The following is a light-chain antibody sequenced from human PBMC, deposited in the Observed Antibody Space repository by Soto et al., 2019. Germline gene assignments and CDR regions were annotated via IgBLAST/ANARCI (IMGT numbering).Light chain of an antibody. CDR2: DAS. J-gene: IGKJ5*01. V-gene: IGKV3-11*01. Sequence: EIVLTQSPATLSFSPGERATLSCGASQSVSTYLAWYQQKPGQAPRLLIYDASSRATGIPARFSGSGSGTDFTLTISSLEPEDFAVYYCQQRSNWPPITFGQGTRLEIK. CDR1: QSVSTY. CDR3: QQRSNWPPIT.